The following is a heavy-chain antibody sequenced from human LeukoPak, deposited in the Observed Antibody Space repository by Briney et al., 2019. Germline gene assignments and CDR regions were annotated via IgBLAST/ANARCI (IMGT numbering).Heavy chain of an antibody. J-gene: IGHJ5*02. V-gene: IGHV1-69*01. D-gene: IGHD6-19*01. Sequence: SVKVSCKASGGTFSSYAISWVRQAPGQGLEWMGGIIPIFGTANYAQKFQGRVTITADESTSTAYMELSSLRSEDTAVYYCARRPQWLVRGHWFDPWGQGTLVTVSS. CDR3: ARRPQWLVRGHWFDP. CDR1: GGTFSSYA. CDR2: IIPIFGTA.